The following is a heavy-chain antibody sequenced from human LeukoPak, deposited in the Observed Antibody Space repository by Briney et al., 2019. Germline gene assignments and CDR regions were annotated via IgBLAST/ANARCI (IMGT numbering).Heavy chain of an antibody. D-gene: IGHD3-22*01. Sequence: GGSLRLSCAASGFTFSTSTMNWVRQAPGKGLEWVSSISSSSSDIYYADSVRGRFTISRDNSKNTLYLQMNSLRAEDTAVYYCASEWHYYDSSGDNFDYWGQGTLVTVSS. CDR1: GFTFSTST. V-gene: IGHV3-21*04. CDR2: ISSSSSDI. CDR3: ASEWHYYDSSGDNFDY. J-gene: IGHJ4*02.